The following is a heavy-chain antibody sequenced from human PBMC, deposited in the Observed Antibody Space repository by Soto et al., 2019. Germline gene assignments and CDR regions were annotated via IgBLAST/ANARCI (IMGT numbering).Heavy chain of an antibody. CDR3: ARASIAVAGTYYYYYGMDV. D-gene: IGHD6-19*01. CDR2: ISYDGSNK. CDR1: GFTFSSYG. J-gene: IGHJ6*02. V-gene: IGHV3-30*03. Sequence: GGSLRLSCAASGFTFSSYGMHWVRQAPGKGLEWVAVISYDGSNKYYADSVKGRFTISRDNSKNTLYLQMNSLRAEDTAVYYCARASIAVAGTYYYYYGMDVWGQGTTVTVSS.